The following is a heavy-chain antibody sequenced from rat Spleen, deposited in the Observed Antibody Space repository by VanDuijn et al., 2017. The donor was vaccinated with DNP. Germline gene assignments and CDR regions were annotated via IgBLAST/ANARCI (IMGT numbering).Heavy chain of an antibody. J-gene: IGHJ2*01. CDR3: ATGGPGNY. CDR1: GFTFSDFP. V-gene: IGHV5-20*01. D-gene: IGHD1-4*01. CDR2: ISYDGVHA. Sequence: EVQLVESGGGLVQPGGSMKLSCAASGFTFSDFPMAWVRQTPTKGLELVASISYDGVHAYYRGSVKGRFTISRDNAKNSLYLQMDSLRSEDTATYYCATGGPGNYWGQGVMVTVSS.